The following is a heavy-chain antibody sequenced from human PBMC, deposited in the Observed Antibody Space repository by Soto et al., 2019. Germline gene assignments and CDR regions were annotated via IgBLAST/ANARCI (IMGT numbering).Heavy chain of an antibody. CDR1: GFTVSSNY. D-gene: IGHD5-12*01. V-gene: IGHV3-53*04. J-gene: IGHJ3*02. CDR2: IYSGGST. Sequence: EVQLVESGGGLVQPGGSLRLSCAASGFTVSSNYMSWVRQAPGKGLEWVSVIYSGGSTYYADSVKGRFTISRHNSKITLYLQMNSLRAEATAVYYCARDHSGYDGSYDFDIWGQGTMVTVSS. CDR3: ARDHSGYDGSYDFDI.